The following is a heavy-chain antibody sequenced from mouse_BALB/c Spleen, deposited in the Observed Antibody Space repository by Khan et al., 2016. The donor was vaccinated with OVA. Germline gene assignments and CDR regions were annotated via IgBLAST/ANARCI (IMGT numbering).Heavy chain of an antibody. CDR3: TGGDPGNFDY. CDR2: IYPSDSYT. J-gene: IGHJ2*01. V-gene: IGHV1-69*02. Sequence: VQLQESGAELVRPGASVNLSCKASGYTFTNYWINWVKQRPGQGLEWIGNIYPSDSYTNYNQNFKGKATLTVDKSSSTAYMRLSSPTSEDSAVYYCTGGDPGNFDYWGHGTTLTVSS. D-gene: IGHD2-13*01. CDR1: GYTFTNYW.